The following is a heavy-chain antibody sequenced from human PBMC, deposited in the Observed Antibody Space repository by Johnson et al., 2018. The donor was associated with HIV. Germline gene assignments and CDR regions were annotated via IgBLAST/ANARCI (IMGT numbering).Heavy chain of an antibody. V-gene: IGHV3-30*04. CDR3: ARASVSSPRYSSSSDDAFDI. Sequence: VRLVESGGGVVQPGRSLRLSCAASGFTFSSYAMHWVRQAPGKGLEWVAVISYDGSNKYYADSVKGRFTISRANSKNTLYLQMNSLRAEDTAVYYCARASVSSPRYSSSSDDAFDIWGQGTMVTVSS. D-gene: IGHD6-6*01. J-gene: IGHJ3*02. CDR1: GFTFSSYA. CDR2: ISYDGSNK.